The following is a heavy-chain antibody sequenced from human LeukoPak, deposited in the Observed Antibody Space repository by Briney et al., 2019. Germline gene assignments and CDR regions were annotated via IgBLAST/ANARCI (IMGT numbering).Heavy chain of an antibody. CDR2: ISSSSDFT. CDR3: ARRYYDFLTGYYNWYFDL. CDR1: GFTFSDYY. Sequence: GGSLRLSCAASGFTFSDYYMNWIRQAAGKGLEWVAYISSSSDFTNYADSVKGRFTISRDNAKNSLYPQMNSLRADDMAVYYCARRYYDFLTGYYNWYFDLWGRGTLVTVSS. J-gene: IGHJ2*01. D-gene: IGHD3-9*01. V-gene: IGHV3-11*03.